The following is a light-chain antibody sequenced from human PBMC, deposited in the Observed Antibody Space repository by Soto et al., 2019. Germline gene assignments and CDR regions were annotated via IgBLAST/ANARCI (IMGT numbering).Light chain of an antibody. J-gene: IGKJ4*01. Sequence: DIQMTQSPSSVSASVGDRVAMTCRASQGISSRLAWYQKKPGQAPKLLIYDASTLEGGVSSRFSGSGSGTEFTLTIGSLQPEDFATYYCQPANSLPLTFGGGTKVDIK. CDR2: DAS. CDR3: QPANSLPLT. CDR1: QGISSR. V-gene: IGKV1-12*01.